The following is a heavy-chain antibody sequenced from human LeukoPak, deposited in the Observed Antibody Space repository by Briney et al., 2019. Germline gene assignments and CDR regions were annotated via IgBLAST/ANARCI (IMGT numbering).Heavy chain of an antibody. CDR2: IYYSGST. D-gene: IGHD5-12*01. CDR1: GGSISSSSYY. V-gene: IGHV4-39*07. CDR3: ARASTVATYSPFDY. J-gene: IGHJ4*02. Sequence: SETLSLTCTVSGGSISSSSYYWGWIRQPPGKGLEWIGSIYYSGSTYYNPSLKSRVTISVDTSKNQFSLKLSSVTAADTAVYYCARASTVATYSPFDYWGQGTLVTVSS.